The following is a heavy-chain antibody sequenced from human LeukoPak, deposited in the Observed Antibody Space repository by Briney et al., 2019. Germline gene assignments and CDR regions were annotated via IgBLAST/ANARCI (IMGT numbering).Heavy chain of an antibody. V-gene: IGHV4-59*01. CDR1: GGSISSYY. J-gene: IGHJ4*02. D-gene: IGHD6-6*01. CDR2: IYYSGST. CDR3: ARSSIAAWNPYFDY. Sequence: SETLSLTCTVSGGSISSYYWSWVRQPPGKGLEWIGYIYYSGSTNYNPSLKSRVTISVDTSKNQFSLKLSSVTAADTAVYYCARSSIAAWNPYFDYWGQGTLVTVSS.